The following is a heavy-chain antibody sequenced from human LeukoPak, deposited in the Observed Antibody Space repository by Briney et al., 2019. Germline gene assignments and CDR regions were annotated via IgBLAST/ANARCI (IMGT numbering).Heavy chain of an antibody. J-gene: IGHJ4*02. V-gene: IGHV4-4*07. CDR3: ARDPFNWSYFDY. CDR1: GGSISSYY. CDR2: AYTSGST. Sequence: SETLSLTCTVSGGSISSYYWSWIRQPAGKGLEWIGRAYTSGSTNYNPSLKSRVTMSVDTFKNQFSLKLSSVTAADTAVYYCARDPFNWSYFDYWGQGTLVTVSS. D-gene: IGHD1-20*01.